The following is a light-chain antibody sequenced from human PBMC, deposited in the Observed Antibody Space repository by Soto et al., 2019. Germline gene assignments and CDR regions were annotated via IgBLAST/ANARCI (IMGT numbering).Light chain of an antibody. J-gene: IGLJ1*01. CDR1: SSDVGRYNY. CDR3: CSYAGSYTV. V-gene: IGLV2-11*01. CDR2: DVN. Sequence: QSALTQPRSVSGSPGQSVTISCTGTSSDVGRYNYVSWYQQYPDKVPKLMIYDVNERPSGVPDRFSGSKSGNTASLTISGLQAEDEADYYCCSYAGSYTVFGTGTQLTVL.